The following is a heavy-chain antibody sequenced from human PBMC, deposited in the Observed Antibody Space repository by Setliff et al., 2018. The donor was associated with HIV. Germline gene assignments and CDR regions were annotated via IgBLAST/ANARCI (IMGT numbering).Heavy chain of an antibody. Sequence: PPGEGLEWVGQVNRDGGAHYNPSLRSRVTISVDTSKNQFSLKLTSMTAADTAVYYCARGWVRGPIISPGTYFSYGLDVWGQGTPVTVSS. D-gene: IGHD3-10*01. J-gene: IGHJ6*02. V-gene: IGHV4-34*01. CDR2: VNRDGGA. CDR3: ARGWVRGPIISPGTYFSYGLDV.